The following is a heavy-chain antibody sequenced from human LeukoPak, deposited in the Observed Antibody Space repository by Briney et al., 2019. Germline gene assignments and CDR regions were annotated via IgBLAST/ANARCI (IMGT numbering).Heavy chain of an antibody. J-gene: IGHJ3*02. CDR2: IYYSGST. D-gene: IGHD5-24*01. CDR3: ARARDGAFDI. CDR1: GGSISSYY. V-gene: IGHV4-59*01. Sequence: SETLSLTCTVSGGSISSYYWSWIRQPPGKGLEWIGYIYYSGSTNYNPSLKSRVTISVDTSKNQSSLKLSSVTAADTAVYYCARARDGAFDIWGQGTMVTVSS.